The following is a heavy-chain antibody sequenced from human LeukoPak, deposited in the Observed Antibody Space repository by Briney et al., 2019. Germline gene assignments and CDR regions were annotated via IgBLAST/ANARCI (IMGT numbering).Heavy chain of an antibody. CDR1: GGSFSDYY. J-gene: IGHJ4*02. V-gene: IGHV4-34*01. CDR2: INHSGST. Sequence: SSETLSLTCAVYGGSFSDYYWSWIRQPPGKGLEWIGEINHSGSTNYNPSLKSRVTISVDTSKNQFSLKLSSVTAADTAVYYCARGWGITAGFDYWGQGTLVTVSS. CDR3: ARGWGITAGFDY. D-gene: IGHD6-19*01.